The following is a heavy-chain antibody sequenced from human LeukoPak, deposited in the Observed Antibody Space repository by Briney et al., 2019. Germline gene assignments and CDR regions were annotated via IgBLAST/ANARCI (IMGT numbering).Heavy chain of an antibody. V-gene: IGHV3-30*18. J-gene: IGHJ6*03. CDR1: GFTFSSYG. Sequence: SGGSLRLSCAASGFTFSSYGMHWVRQAPGKGLEWVAVISYDGSNKYYVDSVKGRFTISRDNSKNTLYLQMNSLRAEDTAVYYCAKTARRSGSYGFHYYYYMDVWGKGTTVTVSS. D-gene: IGHD5-18*01. CDR2: ISYDGSNK. CDR3: AKTARRSGSYGFHYYYYMDV.